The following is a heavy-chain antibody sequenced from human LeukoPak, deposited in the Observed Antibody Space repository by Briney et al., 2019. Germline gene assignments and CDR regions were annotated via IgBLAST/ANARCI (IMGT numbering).Heavy chain of an antibody. CDR2: INPNSGGT. V-gene: IGHV1-2*04. CDR1: GYTFTDYY. Sequence: ASVKVSCKASGYTFTDYYMHWVRQAPGQGLEWMGWINPNSGGTYSAQEFQGWVTMTRDTSISTAYMELSRLTSDDTAVYYCARANALHCSSTSCLFDYWGQGTLVTVSS. CDR3: ARANALHCSSTSCLFDY. J-gene: IGHJ4*02. D-gene: IGHD2-2*01.